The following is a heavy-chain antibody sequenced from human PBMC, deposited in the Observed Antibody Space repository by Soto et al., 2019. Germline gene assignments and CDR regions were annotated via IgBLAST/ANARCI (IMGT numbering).Heavy chain of an antibody. V-gene: IGHV4-34*01. CDR2: INHSGST. J-gene: IGHJ5*02. D-gene: IGHD5-12*01. Sequence: QVQLQQWGAGLLKPSETLSLTCAVYGGSFSGYYWSWIRQPPGKGLEWIGEINHSGSTNYNPSLKSRVTISVDTSKTQFSLKLSSVTAADTAVYYCAARYSGYEKGISWFDPWGQGTLVTVSS. CDR3: AARYSGYEKGISWFDP. CDR1: GGSFSGYY.